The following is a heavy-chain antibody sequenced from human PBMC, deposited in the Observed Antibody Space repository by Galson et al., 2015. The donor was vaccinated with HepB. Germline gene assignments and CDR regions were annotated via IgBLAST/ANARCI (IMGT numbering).Heavy chain of an antibody. J-gene: IGHJ6*03. D-gene: IGHD2-2*01. CDR1: GYTFTSYG. CDR2: ISAYNGNT. Sequence: SVKVSCKASGYTFTSYGISWVRQAPGQGLEWMGWISAYNGNTNYAQKLQGRVTMTTDTSTSTAYMELRSLRSDDTAVYYCARGALRYCSSTSCSPYMDVWGKGTTVTVSS. CDR3: ARGALRYCSSTSCSPYMDV. V-gene: IGHV1-18*01.